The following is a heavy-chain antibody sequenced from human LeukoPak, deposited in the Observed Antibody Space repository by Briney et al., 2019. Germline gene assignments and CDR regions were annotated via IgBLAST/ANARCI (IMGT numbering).Heavy chain of an antibody. Sequence: SETLSLTCAVYGGSFSGYYWSWIRQPPGKGLEWIGEINHSGSTNYNPSLKSRVTISVDTSKNQFSLKLSSVTAADTAVYYCARGCIAAAGTLGYYYMDVWGKGSTFTVSS. CDR1: GGSFSGYY. D-gene: IGHD6-13*01. V-gene: IGHV4-34*01. CDR2: INHSGST. J-gene: IGHJ6*03. CDR3: ARGCIAAAGTLGYYYMDV.